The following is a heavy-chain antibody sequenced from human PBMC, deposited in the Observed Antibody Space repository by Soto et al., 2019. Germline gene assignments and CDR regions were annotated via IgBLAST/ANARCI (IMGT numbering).Heavy chain of an antibody. CDR2: ISYDGSNK. D-gene: IGHD6-13*01. CDR1: GFTFSSYG. J-gene: IGHJ4*02. Sequence: QVQLVESGGGVVQPGRSLRLSCAASGFTFSSYGMHWVRQAPGKGLEWVAVISYDGSNKYYADSVKGRFTISRDNSKNTLYLQMNSLRAEDTAVYYCAKISRWQQLVTSHCDYWGQGTLVTVSS. CDR3: AKISRWQQLVTSHCDY. V-gene: IGHV3-30*18.